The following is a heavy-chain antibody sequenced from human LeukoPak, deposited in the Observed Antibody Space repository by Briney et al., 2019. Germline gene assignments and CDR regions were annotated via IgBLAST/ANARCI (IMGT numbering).Heavy chain of an antibody. CDR2: IYYSGST. CDR1: GGSISSYY. V-gene: IGHV4-59*01. J-gene: IGHJ3*02. Sequence: TSETLSLTCTVSGGSISSYYWSWVRQPPGEGLEWIGYIYYSGSTKYNPSLESRVTMSVDTSKTQFSLKLSSVTAADTAVYYCARTYGDDAFDIWGQGTMATVSS. CDR3: ARTYGDDAFDI. D-gene: IGHD4-17*01.